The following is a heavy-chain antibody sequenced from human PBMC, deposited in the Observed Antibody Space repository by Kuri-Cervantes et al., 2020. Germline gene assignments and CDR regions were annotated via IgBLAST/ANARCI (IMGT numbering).Heavy chain of an antibody. J-gene: IGHJ4*02. D-gene: IGHD2-2*01. CDR1: GYMFTSYG. V-gene: IGHV1-18*01. CDR3: ARVKRVVVPAAMQVFDY. Sequence: ASVKVSCKASGYMFTSYGISWVRQAPGQGLEWMGWISAYNGNTNYAQTFQGRVTMTTETSTTTAYMDLRSLRSDDTAVYYCARVKRVVVPAAMQVFDYWGQGTLVTVSS. CDR2: ISAYNGNT.